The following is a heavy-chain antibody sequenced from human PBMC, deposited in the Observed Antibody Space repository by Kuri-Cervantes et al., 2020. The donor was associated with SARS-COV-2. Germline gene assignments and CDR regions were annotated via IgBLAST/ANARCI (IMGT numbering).Heavy chain of an antibody. D-gene: IGHD3-16*02. J-gene: IGHJ3*02. V-gene: IGHV3-21*01. CDR1: GFTFSSYS. CDR2: ISSSSSYI. Sequence: GESLKISCAASGFTFSSYSMNWVRQAPGKGLEWVSSISSSSSYIYYADSVKGRFTISRDNAENSLYLQMNSLRAEDTAVYYCATGIAEGSYLSAAFDIWGQGTMVTVSS. CDR3: ATGIAEGSYLSAAFDI.